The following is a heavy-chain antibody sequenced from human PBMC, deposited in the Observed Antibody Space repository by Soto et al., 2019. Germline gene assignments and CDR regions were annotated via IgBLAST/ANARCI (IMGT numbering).Heavy chain of an antibody. CDR1: GYTFTNYF. CDR2: IKFGGGST. Sequence: QVLLVQSGAEVKKPGASVKVSCKASGYTFTNYFMHWVRQAPGQGLEWMGIIKFGGGSTTYAQQFQGRVTMTRDTSTSTVYMELTSLTSAGTAVYYCAGDATTAPTGSLFDCWGQGTLVTVSS. J-gene: IGHJ4*02. CDR3: AGDATTAPTGSLFDC. V-gene: IGHV1-46*01. D-gene: IGHD1-26*01.